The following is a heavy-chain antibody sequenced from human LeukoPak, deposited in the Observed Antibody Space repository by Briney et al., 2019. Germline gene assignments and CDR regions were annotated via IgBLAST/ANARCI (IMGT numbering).Heavy chain of an antibody. Sequence: PGGSLRLSCAASGFTFNNHDMHWVRQAPGKGLEWVAAISYDGRNKYYADSVKGRFTISRDNSKNTLNLQMNSLRTEDTAVFYCAKPRDIDSRAFDVWGQGTMVTVSS. CDR3: AKPRDIDSRAFDV. D-gene: IGHD2-15*01. CDR2: ISYDGRNK. CDR1: GFTFNNHD. J-gene: IGHJ3*01. V-gene: IGHV3-30*18.